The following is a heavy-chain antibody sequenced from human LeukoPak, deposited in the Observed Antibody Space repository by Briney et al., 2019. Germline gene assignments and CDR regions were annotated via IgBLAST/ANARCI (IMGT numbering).Heavy chain of an antibody. J-gene: IGHJ5*02. Sequence: SETLSLTCAVYGGSFSGYYWSWIRQPPGKGLEWIGEINHSGSTNYNPSLKSRVTISVDTSKNQFSLKLSSVTAADTAVYYCARGRKQWLVQNWFDPWGQGTLATVSS. D-gene: IGHD6-19*01. CDR1: GGSFSGYY. CDR2: INHSGST. V-gene: IGHV4-34*01. CDR3: ARGRKQWLVQNWFDP.